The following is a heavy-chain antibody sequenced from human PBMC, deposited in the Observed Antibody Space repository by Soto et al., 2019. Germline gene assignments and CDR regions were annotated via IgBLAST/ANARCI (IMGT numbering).Heavy chain of an antibody. CDR1: GFSFSDYW. J-gene: IGHJ2*01. Sequence: EVQLVESGGALVQPGGSLRLSCVASGFSFSDYWMHWVSQAQGKGLVWVSRVKTDGSIITYADSVKGRFTISRDNAKNTLYLQINTLRAEDTAVYYCARVRQGAWYFYLGGRGTLVTVS. D-gene: IGHD3-16*01. CDR3: ARVRQGAWYFYL. CDR2: VKTDGSII. V-gene: IGHV3-74*01.